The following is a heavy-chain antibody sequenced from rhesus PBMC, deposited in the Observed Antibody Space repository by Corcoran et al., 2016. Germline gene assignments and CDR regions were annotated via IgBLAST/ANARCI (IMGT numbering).Heavy chain of an antibody. V-gene: IGHV4-73*01. CDR3: ARGGIWTENSWDV. CDR2: IDGNSAST. D-gene: IGHD3-3*01. CDR1: GGSISGYY. Sequence: QVKLQQWGEGLVKPSETLSLTCAVYGGSISGYYWSWIRQPPGKGLEWIGNIDGNSASTNYNPSLKNRVTISKDTSKTQFSLKLSSVTAADTAVYYCARGGIWTENSWDVWGRGVLVTVSS. J-gene: IGHJ5-2*02.